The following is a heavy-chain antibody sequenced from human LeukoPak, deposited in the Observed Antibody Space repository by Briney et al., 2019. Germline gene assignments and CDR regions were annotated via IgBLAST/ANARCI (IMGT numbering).Heavy chain of an antibody. J-gene: IGHJ3*02. CDR2: IYHSGST. Sequence: SETLSLTCAVSGYSISSGYYWGWSRQPPGKGREWIGSIYHSGSTYYNTSLKSRVTISVDTSKNQFSLKLSSVTAADTAVYYCARMTEYSSSADAFDIWGQGTMVTVSS. CDR3: ARMTEYSSSADAFDI. CDR1: GYSISSGYY. D-gene: IGHD6-6*01. V-gene: IGHV4-38-2*01.